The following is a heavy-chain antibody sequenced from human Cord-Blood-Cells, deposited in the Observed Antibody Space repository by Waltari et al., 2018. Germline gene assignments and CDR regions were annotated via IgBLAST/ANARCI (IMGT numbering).Heavy chain of an antibody. CDR1: GFTFSSHA. V-gene: IGHV3-30-3*01. D-gene: IGHD3-3*01. CDR2: IPYDGSNK. Sequence: QVQLVESGGGVGKPGRFLRLSCAASGFTFSSHAMPWVRQAPGKGLEWVAVIPYDGSNKYYADSVKGRFTISRDNSKNTLYLQMNSLRAEDTAVYYCARGVYYDFWSGSFSYYFDYWGQGTLVTVSS. J-gene: IGHJ4*02. CDR3: ARGVYYDFWSGSFSYYFDY.